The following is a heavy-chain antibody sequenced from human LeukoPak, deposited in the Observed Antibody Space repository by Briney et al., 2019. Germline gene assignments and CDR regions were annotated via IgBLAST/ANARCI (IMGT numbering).Heavy chain of an antibody. V-gene: IGHV4-34*01. J-gene: IGHJ4*02. CDR3: ARGNLDRRIVVVPAAMRPFDY. CDR2: INHSGST. Sequence: SETLSLTCAVYGGSFSGYYWSWIRQPPGKGLEWIGEINHSGSTNCNPSLKSRVTISVDTSKNQFSLKLSSVTAADTAVYYCARGNLDRRIVVVPAAMRPFDYWGQGTLVTVSS. D-gene: IGHD2-2*01. CDR1: GGSFSGYY.